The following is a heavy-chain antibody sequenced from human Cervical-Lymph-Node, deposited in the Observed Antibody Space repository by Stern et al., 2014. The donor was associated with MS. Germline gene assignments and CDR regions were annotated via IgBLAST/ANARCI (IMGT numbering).Heavy chain of an antibody. CDR1: GFTFISSA. CDR3: AAEPMYYSDSVGAFDI. Sequence: QLVESGPEVKKPGTSVKVSCKASGFTFISSAVQWVRQARGPRLEWIGWIVVGSGNTNYAQKVQERVTITRDMSSSTAYMELSSLRSEDTAVYYCAAEPMYYSDSVGAFDIWGQGTMVTVSS. V-gene: IGHV1-58*01. CDR2: IVVGSGNT. D-gene: IGHD3-22*01. J-gene: IGHJ3*02.